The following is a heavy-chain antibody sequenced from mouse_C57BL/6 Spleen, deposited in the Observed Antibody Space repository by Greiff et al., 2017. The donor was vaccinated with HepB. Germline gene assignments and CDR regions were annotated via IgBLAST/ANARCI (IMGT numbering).Heavy chain of an antibody. CDR2: ISDGGSYT. V-gene: IGHV5-4*01. D-gene: IGHD1-1*01. Sequence: EVQLVESGGGLVKPGGSLKLSCAASGFTFSSYAMSWVRQTPEKRLEWVATISDGGSYTYYPDNVKGRFTISRDNAKNNLYLQMSHLKSEDTAMYYCAREDYGRSHWYFDVWGTGTTVTVSS. CDR3: AREDYGRSHWYFDV. CDR1: GFTFSSYA. J-gene: IGHJ1*03.